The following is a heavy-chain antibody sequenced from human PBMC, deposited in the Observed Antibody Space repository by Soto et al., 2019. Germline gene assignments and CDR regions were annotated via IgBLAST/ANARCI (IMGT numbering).Heavy chain of an antibody. J-gene: IGHJ4*02. CDR3: VKGNQLLRYYFEY. CDR2: ITSNGDNT. V-gene: IGHV3-64D*06. D-gene: IGHD2-2*01. Sequence: PGGSLRLSSSASGFTFSNFTMHLVRPSPGKGLEYVSGITSNGDNTYHADSVQGRFTISRDNSKSTLYLQMTSLRVEDTAVYYCVKGNQLLRYYFEYWGRGALVTVS. CDR1: GFTFSNFT.